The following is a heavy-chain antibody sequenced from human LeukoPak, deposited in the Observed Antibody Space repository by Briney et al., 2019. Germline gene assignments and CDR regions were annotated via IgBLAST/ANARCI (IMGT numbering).Heavy chain of an antibody. CDR3: ARGRLVPPATGWFDP. CDR1: GGSFSDYY. CDR2: INHSGRT. Sequence: SETLSLTCAVYGGSFSDYYWSWIRQPPGKGLEWIGEINHSGRTNYNPSLKSRVTISVDTSKNQFSLRLSFVTAADTAVCYCARGRLVPPATGWFDPWGQGTLVTVSS. J-gene: IGHJ5*02. D-gene: IGHD2-2*01. V-gene: IGHV4-34*01.